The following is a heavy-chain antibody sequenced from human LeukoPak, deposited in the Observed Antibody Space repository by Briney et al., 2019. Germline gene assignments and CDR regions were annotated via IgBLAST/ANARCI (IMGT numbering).Heavy chain of an antibody. CDR1: GGSISSYY. CDR3: ARDRSGSVAFDI. CDR2: IYYSGST. D-gene: IGHD5-12*01. Sequence: NPSETLSLTCTVSGGSISSYYWSWIRQPPGKGLEWIGYIYYSGSTNYNPSLKSRVTISVDTSKNQFSLKLSSVTAADTAVYYCARDRSGSVAFDIWGQGTMVTVSS. J-gene: IGHJ3*02. V-gene: IGHV4-59*01.